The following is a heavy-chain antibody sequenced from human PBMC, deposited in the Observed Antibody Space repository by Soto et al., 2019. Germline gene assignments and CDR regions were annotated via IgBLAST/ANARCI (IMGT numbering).Heavy chain of an antibody. J-gene: IGHJ4*02. CDR2: INAGNGNT. V-gene: IGHV1-3*01. CDR1: GYTFTSYA. D-gene: IGHD6-19*01. Sequence: GASVKVCCKASGYTFTSYAMHWVCQAPGQRLEWIGWINAGNGNTKYSQKFQGRVTINRDTSASTAYMELSSLRSEDTAVYYCARQQWLVPFDYWGQGTLVTVSS. CDR3: ARQQWLVPFDY.